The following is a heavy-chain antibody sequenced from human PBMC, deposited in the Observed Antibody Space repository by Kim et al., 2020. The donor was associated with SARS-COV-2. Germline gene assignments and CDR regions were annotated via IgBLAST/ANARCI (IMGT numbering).Heavy chain of an antibody. Sequence: GGSLRLSCAASGFTFNSYAMSWVRQAPGKGLEWVSVISGSGGSTYYADSVKGRFTISRDNSKNTLYLQMNSLRAEDTAVYYCAKRGGGNYYDSSGYDYWGQGTLVTVSS. CDR2: ISGSGGST. V-gene: IGHV3-23*01. CDR3: AKRGGGNYYDSSGYDY. D-gene: IGHD3-22*01. J-gene: IGHJ4*02. CDR1: GFTFNSYA.